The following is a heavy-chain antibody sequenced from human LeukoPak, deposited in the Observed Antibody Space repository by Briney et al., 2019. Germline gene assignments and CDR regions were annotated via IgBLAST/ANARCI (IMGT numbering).Heavy chain of an antibody. V-gene: IGHV4-34*01. CDR1: GGSFSGYY. Sequence: SETLSLTCAVYGGSFSGYYWSWIRQPPGKGLEWIGEINHSGSTNYNPSLKSRVTISVDTSKNQFSLKLSSVTAADTAVYYCARLAAAGTRWFGPWGQGTLVTVSS. J-gene: IGHJ5*02. D-gene: IGHD6-13*01. CDR3: ARLAAAGTRWFGP. CDR2: INHSGST.